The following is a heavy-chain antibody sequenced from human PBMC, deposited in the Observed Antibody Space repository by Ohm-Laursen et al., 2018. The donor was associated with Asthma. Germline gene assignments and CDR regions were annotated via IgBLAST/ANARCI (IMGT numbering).Heavy chain of an antibody. D-gene: IGHD1-26*01. J-gene: IGHJ3*02. CDR1: GLTFNANA. CDR2: ISFDGSKK. CDR3: VRAHSGSYSYAFDI. Sequence: SLRLSCAASGLTFNANAFHWVRQAPGKGLEWVAIISFDGSKKYYAESVKGRFTISRDNSKNTLYLQMNSLRGEDTAVYYCVRAHSGSYSYAFDIWGQGTVVTVSS. V-gene: IGHV3-30*03.